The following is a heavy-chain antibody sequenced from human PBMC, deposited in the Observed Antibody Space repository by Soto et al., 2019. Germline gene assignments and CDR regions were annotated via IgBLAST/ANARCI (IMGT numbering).Heavy chain of an antibody. J-gene: IGHJ4*02. V-gene: IGHV3-21*01. CDR1: GFTFSSYS. CDR3: ASDQPGYSYGYGLGY. D-gene: IGHD5-18*01. Sequence: EVQLVESGGGLVKPGGSLRLSCAASGFTFSSYSMNWVRQAPGKGLEWVSSISSSSSYIYYADSVKGRFTISRDNAKNSLYLQMNSLRAEDTAVCYCASDQPGYSYGYGLGYWGQGTLVTVSS. CDR2: ISSSSSYI.